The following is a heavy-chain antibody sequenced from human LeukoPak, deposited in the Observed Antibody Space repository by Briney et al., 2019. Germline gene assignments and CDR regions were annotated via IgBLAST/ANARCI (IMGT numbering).Heavy chain of an antibody. Sequence: PSETLSLTCAVYGGSFSDYYWTWIRQPPGKGLEWIGEINHSGSTNYIPSLRSRVTISVDTSKNQFSLKLSSVSAADTAVYCCARGDIVVVPAARSYYYYMDVWGKGTTVTVSS. CDR1: GGSFSDYY. CDR2: INHSGST. CDR3: ARGDIVVVPAARSYYYYMDV. D-gene: IGHD2-2*01. J-gene: IGHJ6*03. V-gene: IGHV4-34*01.